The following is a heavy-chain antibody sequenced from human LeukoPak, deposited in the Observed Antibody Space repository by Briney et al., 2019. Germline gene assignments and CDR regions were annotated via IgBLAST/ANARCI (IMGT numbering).Heavy chain of an antibody. V-gene: IGHV1-8*03. Sequence: ASVKVSCKASGYTFTSYDINWVRQATGQGLEWMGWMNPNSGNTGYAQKFQGRVTITRNTSISTAYMELSSLRSEDTAVYYCARGSSWYPSADYWGQGTLVTVSS. CDR1: GYTFTSYD. CDR3: ARGSSWYPSADY. D-gene: IGHD6-13*01. CDR2: MNPNSGNT. J-gene: IGHJ4*02.